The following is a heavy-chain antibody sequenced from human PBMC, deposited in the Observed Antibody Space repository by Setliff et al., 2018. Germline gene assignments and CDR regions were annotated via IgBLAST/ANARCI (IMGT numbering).Heavy chain of an antibody. V-gene: IGHV1-69*05. CDR1: GGTFSSYG. J-gene: IGHJ6*03. D-gene: IGHD5-18*01. Sequence: PSVKVSCKASGGTFSSYGISWVRQAPGQGLEWLGGTIPNFGTTNYAQEFQGRVTIITDESTSTAYMELSSLRFEDTAVYYCAREGVDTRSSTDYRYYMDVWGKGTTVTVSS. CDR3: AREGVDTRSSTDYRYYMDV. CDR2: TIPNFGTT.